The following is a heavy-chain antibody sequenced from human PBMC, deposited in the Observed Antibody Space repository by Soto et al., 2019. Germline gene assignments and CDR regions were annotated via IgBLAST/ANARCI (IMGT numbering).Heavy chain of an antibody. J-gene: IGHJ5*02. CDR3: ARSSGGNFGIIIEGSNWFDP. Sequence: SAKVSCKAPRDTFTSYYLNWVRQAPGQGLEWMGVINPHGGSTKYAQKFQGRITMTRDTSRSTVYMELSSLRSDDTAIYYCARSSGGNFGIIIEGSNWFDPWGQGTLVTVSS. D-gene: IGHD3-3*01. V-gene: IGHV1-46*01. CDR1: RDTFTSYY. CDR2: INPHGGST.